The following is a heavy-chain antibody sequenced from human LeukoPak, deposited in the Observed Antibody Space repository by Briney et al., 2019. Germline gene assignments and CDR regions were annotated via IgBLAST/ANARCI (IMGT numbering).Heavy chain of an antibody. D-gene: IGHD6-6*01. Sequence: SETLSPTCTVSGGSISSSSYYWGWIRQPPGKGLEWIGSMYYSGYTYYNPSLKSRVTLSVDTSKNQFSLKLKSMTAADTAVYYCARLPARYAFDIWGQGTMVTVSS. CDR1: GGSISSSSYY. V-gene: IGHV4-39*07. J-gene: IGHJ3*02. CDR2: MYYSGYT. CDR3: ARLPARYAFDI.